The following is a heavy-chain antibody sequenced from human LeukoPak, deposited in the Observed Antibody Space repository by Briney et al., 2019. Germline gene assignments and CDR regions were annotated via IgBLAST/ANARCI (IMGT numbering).Heavy chain of an antibody. Sequence: PGGSLRLSCTVSGFTVSSNSMSWVRQAPGKGLEWVSFIYSGTIHYSDSVKGRFTISRDDSKNTLYLQMNSLRAEDTAVYYCAKGSGWLLPQYFDFWGQGTLVTVSS. D-gene: IGHD2-21*01. CDR1: GFTVSSNS. J-gene: IGHJ4*02. CDR3: AKGSGWLLPQYFDF. V-gene: IGHV3-53*01. CDR2: IYSGTI.